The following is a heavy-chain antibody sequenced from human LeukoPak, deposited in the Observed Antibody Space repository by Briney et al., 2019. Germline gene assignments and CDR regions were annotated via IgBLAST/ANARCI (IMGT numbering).Heavy chain of an antibody. CDR1: GGSISTSNYY. V-gene: IGHV4-39*07. J-gene: IGHJ4*02. Sequence: PSETLSLTCTVSGGSISTSNYYWGWIRQPPGKGLEWIGNIFYSGSTYYSPSLKSRVTISVDTSKNQFSLKLSSVTAADTAVYYCARVSAGKGRSYHRRPGPFLESWGQGTLVTVSS. CDR2: IFYSGST. CDR3: ARVSAGKGRSYHRRPGPFLES. D-gene: IGHD3-10*01.